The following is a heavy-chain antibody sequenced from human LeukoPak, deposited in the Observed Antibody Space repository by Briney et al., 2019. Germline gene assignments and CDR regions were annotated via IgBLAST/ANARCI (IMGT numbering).Heavy chain of an antibody. CDR3: ARDSDDFWSGYYRH. Sequence: GGSLRLSCAASGFTFDDYGMSWVRQAPGKGLEWVSGINWNGGSTGYADSVKGRFTISRDNAKNSLYLQMNSLRAEDTALYYCARDSDDFWSGYYRHWGQGTLVTASS. CDR1: GFTFDDYG. D-gene: IGHD3-3*01. J-gene: IGHJ4*02. CDR2: INWNGGST. V-gene: IGHV3-20*04.